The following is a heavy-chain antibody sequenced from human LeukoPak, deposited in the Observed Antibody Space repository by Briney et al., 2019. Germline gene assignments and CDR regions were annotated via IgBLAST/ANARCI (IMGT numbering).Heavy chain of an antibody. V-gene: IGHV4-59*01. J-gene: IGHJ5*02. CDR1: GGSISSYY. CDR3: ARHDYGGNSAWFDP. CDR2: IHYSGTT. Sequence: SETLSLTCTVSGGSISSYYWSWIRQSPGKGLEWIGYIHYSGTTNYNPSLKSRVTIALDTSKSQFSLKLTSVTAADTAVYYCARHDYGGNSAWFDPWGQGTLVTVSS. D-gene: IGHD4-23*01.